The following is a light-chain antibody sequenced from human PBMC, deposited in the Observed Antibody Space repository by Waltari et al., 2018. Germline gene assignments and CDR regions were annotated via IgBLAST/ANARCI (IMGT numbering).Light chain of an antibody. V-gene: IGKV4-1*01. CDR3: QQYYSTPPT. CDR2: WAS. J-gene: IGKJ1*01. Sequence: DIVMTQSPDSLAVSLGERATINCKSSQSVLYSSNNKNYLAWYQQKPGQPPKLLICWASIRESGVPDRFSGSGSGTDFTLTISSQQTEDVAVYYCQQYYSTPPTFGQGTKVEIK. CDR1: QSVLYSSNNKNY.